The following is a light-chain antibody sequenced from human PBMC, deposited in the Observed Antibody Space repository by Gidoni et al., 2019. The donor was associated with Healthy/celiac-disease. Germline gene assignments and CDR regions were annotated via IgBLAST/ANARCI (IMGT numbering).Light chain of an antibody. Sequence: QSALTQPASVSGSPGQSITISCTGTSSYVGSDNLVSWYTQHPGKAPKLLIYEGSKRPSGVSNRFSGSKSGNTASLTISGLQAEDEADYYCCSYAGSSTFWVFGGGTKLTVL. J-gene: IGLJ3*02. CDR1: SSYVGSDNL. CDR3: CSYAGSSTFWV. V-gene: IGLV2-23*03. CDR2: EGS.